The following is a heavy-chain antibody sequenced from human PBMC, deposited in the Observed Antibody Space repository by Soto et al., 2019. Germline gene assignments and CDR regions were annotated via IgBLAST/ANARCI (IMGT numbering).Heavy chain of an antibody. CDR2: ITTSGSFT. Sequence: PGGSLRLSCEGSGFTFSNSWMSWVRQAPGKGLEWVSYITTSGSFTLYTGSVKGRFTISRDNAKSSLYLQMNSLRDEDTAVYYCARERPGIPFDYWGQGTLVTVSS. V-gene: IGHV3-11*06. J-gene: IGHJ4*02. CDR1: GFTFSNSW. CDR3: ARERPGIPFDY. D-gene: IGHD5-18*01.